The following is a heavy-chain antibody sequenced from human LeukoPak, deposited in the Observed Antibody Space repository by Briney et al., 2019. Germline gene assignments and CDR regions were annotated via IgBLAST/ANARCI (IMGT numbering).Heavy chain of an antibody. J-gene: IGHJ4*02. D-gene: IGHD3-22*01. Sequence: GGSLRLSCAASGFTFSSYAMSWVRQALGKGLEWVSAISGSGGSTYYADSVKGRFTISRDNSKNTLYLQMNSLRAEDTAVYYCAKDSYYDSSGYYPVDYWGQGTLVTVSS. CDR3: AKDSYYDSSGYYPVDY. CDR2: ISGSGGST. V-gene: IGHV3-23*01. CDR1: GFTFSSYA.